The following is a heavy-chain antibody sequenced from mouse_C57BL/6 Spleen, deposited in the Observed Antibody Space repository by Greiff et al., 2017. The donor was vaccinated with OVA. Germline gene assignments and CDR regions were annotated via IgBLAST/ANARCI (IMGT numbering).Heavy chain of an antibody. V-gene: IGHV1-64*01. Sequence: QVQLKQPGAELVKPGASVKLSCKASGYTFTSYWMHWVKQRPGQGLEWIGMIHPNSGSTNYNEKFKSKATLTVDKSSSTAYMQLSSLTSEDSAVYYCARGPALPTWFAYWGQGTLVTVSA. CDR3: ARGPALPTWFAY. J-gene: IGHJ3*01. CDR2: IHPNSGST. CDR1: GYTFTSYW.